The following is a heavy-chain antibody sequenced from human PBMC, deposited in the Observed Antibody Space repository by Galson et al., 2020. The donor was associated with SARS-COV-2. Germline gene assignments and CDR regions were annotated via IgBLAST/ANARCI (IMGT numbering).Heavy chain of an antibody. V-gene: IGHV3-23*01. CDR1: GFSFSSFA. CDR3: AKVQGGTGLDSFDY. D-gene: IGHD3-16*01. Sequence: GGSLRLSCVASGFSFSSFAMTWVRQAPGKGLEWVSIITSSGSSTDYADSVKGRFTISRDNSKNTGYLQMNGLRVEDTATYYCAKVQGGTGLDSFDYWGQGTLVTVSS. CDR2: ITSSGSST. J-gene: IGHJ4*02.